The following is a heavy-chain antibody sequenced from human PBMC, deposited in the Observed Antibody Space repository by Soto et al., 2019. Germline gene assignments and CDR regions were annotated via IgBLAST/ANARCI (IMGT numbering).Heavy chain of an antibody. J-gene: IGHJ4*02. CDR1: GGTFSSYA. CDR3: ARDRPKYYDFWSGYYY. D-gene: IGHD3-3*01. V-gene: IGHV1-69*05. Sequence: SVKVSCKASGGTFSSYAISWVRQAPGQGLEWMGGIIPIFGTANYAQKLQGRVTMTTDTSTSTAYMELRSLRSDDTAVYYCARDRPKYYDFWSGYYYWGQGTLVTVSS. CDR2: IIPIFGTA.